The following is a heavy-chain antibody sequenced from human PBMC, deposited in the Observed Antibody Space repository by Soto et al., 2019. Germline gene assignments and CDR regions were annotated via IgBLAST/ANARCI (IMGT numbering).Heavy chain of an antibody. CDR3: ARPKDYDDCLDL. V-gene: IGHV1-3*01. D-gene: IGHD3-22*01. CDR2: ISAGNGNT. CDR1: GYAFTWFH. J-gene: IGHJ4*02. Sequence: QVQLVQSGAEVKKPGASVKVSCKASGYAFTWFHIHWVRQAPGQRLEWMGWISAGNGNTKYSQKFQGRVTFTRDTSANTAYMELSSLISEDTAVYYCARPKDYDDCLDLWGQGTLVTVSS.